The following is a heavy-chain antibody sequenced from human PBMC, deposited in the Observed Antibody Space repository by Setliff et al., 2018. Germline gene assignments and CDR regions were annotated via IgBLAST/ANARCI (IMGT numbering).Heavy chain of an antibody. D-gene: IGHD1-7*01. Sequence: PGGSLRLSCAASGLTFSTYAMSWVRQAPGKGLEWVSTIYSGDRNTFYTDSVKGRFTIFRDGSKNTLFLQMTSLRAEDTAVYYCAKPQVELRWGFESWGQGTPVPSPQ. CDR1: GLTFSTYA. J-gene: IGHJ4*02. CDR2: IYSGDRNT. CDR3: AKPQVELRWGFES. V-gene: IGHV3-23*03.